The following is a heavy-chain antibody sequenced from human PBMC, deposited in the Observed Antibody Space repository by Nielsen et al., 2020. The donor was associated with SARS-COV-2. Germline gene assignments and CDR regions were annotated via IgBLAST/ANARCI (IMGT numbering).Heavy chain of an antibody. D-gene: IGHD4-23*01. CDR2: ISYDGSNK. CDR3: ARIRWSDYYYGMDV. J-gene: IGHJ6*02. CDR1: GFTFSLYA. V-gene: IGHV3-30*04. Sequence: GESLKISCAASGFTFSLYAMHWVRQAPGKGLEWVAVISYDGSNKYYADSVKGRFTISRDNAKNSLYLQMNSLRAEDTALYHCARIRWSDYYYGMDVWGQGTTVTVSS.